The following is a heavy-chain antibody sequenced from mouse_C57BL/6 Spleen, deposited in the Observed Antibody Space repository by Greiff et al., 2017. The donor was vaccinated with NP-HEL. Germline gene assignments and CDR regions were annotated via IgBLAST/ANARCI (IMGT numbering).Heavy chain of an antibody. CDR2: IDPSDSYT. Sequence: QVQLQQPGAELVKPGASVKLSCKASGYTFTSYWMQWVKQRPGQGLEWIGEIDPSDSYTNYNQKFKGKATLTVDTSSSTAYMQRSSLTSEDAAVYYCTRSGTGRAMDYWGQGTSVTVSS. CDR1: GYTFTSYW. CDR3: TRSGTGRAMDY. V-gene: IGHV1-50*01. J-gene: IGHJ4*01. D-gene: IGHD4-1*01.